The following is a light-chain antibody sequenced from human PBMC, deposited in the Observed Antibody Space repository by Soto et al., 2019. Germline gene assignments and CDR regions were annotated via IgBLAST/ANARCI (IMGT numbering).Light chain of an antibody. J-gene: IGKJ4*01. CDR1: QSVNNF. Sequence: EIVLTQSPATLSLSPGERATLSCRASQSVNNFVAWFQQKPGQAPRLLIYDVSNRVTGIPARFSGSGSGADFTLTISSLDPEDFALYFCQQRTTFGGGTRVEIK. CDR3: QQRTT. V-gene: IGKV3-11*01. CDR2: DVS.